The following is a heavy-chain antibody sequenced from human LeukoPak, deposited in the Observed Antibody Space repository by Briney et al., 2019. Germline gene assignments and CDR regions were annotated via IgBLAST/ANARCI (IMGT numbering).Heavy chain of an antibody. CDR3: ASIWVTRILYRKTAEDY. Sequence: GGSLRLSCAASGFTFSSYGMHWVRQAPGKGLEWVAFIRYDGSNKYYADSVKGRFTISRDNAKNTLYLQMNSLRAEDTAVYYCASIWVTRILYRKTAEDYWGQGTLVTVSS. J-gene: IGHJ4*02. D-gene: IGHD4-17*01. CDR2: IRYDGSNK. V-gene: IGHV3-30*02. CDR1: GFTFSSYG.